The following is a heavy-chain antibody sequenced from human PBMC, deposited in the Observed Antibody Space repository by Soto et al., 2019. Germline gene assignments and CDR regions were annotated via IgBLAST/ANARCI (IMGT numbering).Heavy chain of an antibody. Sequence: ASVKVSCKVSGYTLTELSMHWVRQAPGKGLEWMGGFDPEDGETIYAQKFQGRVTMTEDTSTDTAYMELSSLRSEDTAVYYCATDQQQLVKFDYWGQGTLVTVSS. CDR2: FDPEDGET. CDR1: GYTLTELS. J-gene: IGHJ4*02. V-gene: IGHV1-24*01. D-gene: IGHD6-6*01. CDR3: ATDQQQLVKFDY.